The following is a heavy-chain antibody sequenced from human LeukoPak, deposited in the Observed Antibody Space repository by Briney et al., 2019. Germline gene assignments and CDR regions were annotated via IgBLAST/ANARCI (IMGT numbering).Heavy chain of an antibody. CDR2: IRSKAYGGTT. D-gene: IGHD2/OR15-2a*01. Sequence: GGSLRLSCTASGFTFGDYAMSWVRQAPGKGLEWVGFIRSKAYGGTTEYAASVKGRFTISRDDSKSIAYLQMNSLRAEDTAAYYCATVIRSWQAFDIWGQGTMVTVSS. J-gene: IGHJ3*02. CDR1: GFTFGDYA. V-gene: IGHV3-49*04. CDR3: ATVIRSWQAFDI.